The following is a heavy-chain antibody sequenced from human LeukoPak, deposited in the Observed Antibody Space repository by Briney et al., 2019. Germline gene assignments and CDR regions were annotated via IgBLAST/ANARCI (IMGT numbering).Heavy chain of an antibody. CDR3: ASLYEPDAFDI. Sequence: SETLSLTCTVSGGSISSYYWSWIRQPPGKGLEWIGYIYYSGSTNYNPSLKSRVTISVGTSKNQFSLKLSSVTAADTAVYYCASLYEPDAFDIWGQXTMVTVSS. D-gene: IGHD2-8*01. V-gene: IGHV4-59*01. CDR1: GGSISSYY. CDR2: IYYSGST. J-gene: IGHJ3*02.